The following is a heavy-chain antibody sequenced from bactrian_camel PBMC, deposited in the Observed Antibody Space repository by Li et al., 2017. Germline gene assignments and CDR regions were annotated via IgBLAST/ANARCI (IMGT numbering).Heavy chain of an antibody. V-gene: IGHV3S53*01. CDR3: AAPSTCAVVGSKLSVGPRSH. CDR2: VDTDGDT. D-gene: IGHD3*01. Sequence: QVQLVESGGGSVQAGGSPRLSCTASGNIDSSCSMAWFRQAPGKAREGVAAVDTDGDTQCADSVKGRFTVSRDDAKNTIYLQMNSLKHEDTGTYFCAAPSTCAVVGSKLSVGPRSHWGQGTQVTVS. CDR1: GNIDSSCS. J-gene: IGHJ4*01.